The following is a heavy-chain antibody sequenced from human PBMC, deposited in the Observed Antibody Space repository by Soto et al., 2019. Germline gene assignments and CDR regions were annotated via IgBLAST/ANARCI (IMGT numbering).Heavy chain of an antibody. CDR1: GGSISSYY. CDR2: IYYSGST. V-gene: IGHV4-59*01. J-gene: IGHJ5*02. Sequence: PSESLALTCAVSGGSISSYYWSWIRQPPGKGLEWIGYIYYSGSTNYNPSLKSRVTISVDTSKNQFSLKLSSVTAADAAVYYCASTGGSRFRWFDPWGQGTLVTVSS. CDR3: ASTGGSRFRWFDP. D-gene: IGHD2-15*01.